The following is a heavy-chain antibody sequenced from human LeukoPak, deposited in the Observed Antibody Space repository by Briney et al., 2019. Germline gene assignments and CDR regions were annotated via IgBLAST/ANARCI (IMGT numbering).Heavy chain of an antibody. V-gene: IGHV4-34*01. D-gene: IGHD6-13*01. CDR3: ARWASAAAGTGSGAFDI. J-gene: IGHJ3*02. CDR2: INHSGST. Sequence: SETLSLTCAVYGGSFSGYYWSWIRQPPGKGLEWIGEINHSGSTNYNPSLKSRVTISVDTSKNQFSLKLSSVTAADTAVYYCARWASAAAGTGSGAFDIWGQGTMVTVSS. CDR1: GGSFSGYY.